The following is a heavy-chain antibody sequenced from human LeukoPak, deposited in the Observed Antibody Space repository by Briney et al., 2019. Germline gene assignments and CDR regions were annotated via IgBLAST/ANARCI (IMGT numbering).Heavy chain of an antibody. CDR3: ARPAYTAAYDL. Sequence: GGSLRLSCAASGFTFSTYWMTWVRQAPGKGLEWVANMKGDGSEIHYVDSVKGRFTISRDNAKNSLYLQMNYLRAEDTAVYYCARPAYTAAYDLWGQGTMVTVSS. CDR2: MKGDGSEI. V-gene: IGHV3-7*01. D-gene: IGHD3-16*01. J-gene: IGHJ3*01. CDR1: GFTFSTYW.